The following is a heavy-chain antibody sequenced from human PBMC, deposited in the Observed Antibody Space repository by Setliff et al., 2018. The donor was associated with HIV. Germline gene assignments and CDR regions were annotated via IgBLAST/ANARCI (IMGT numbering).Heavy chain of an antibody. CDR1: GHTFINYY. J-gene: IGHJ3*02. D-gene: IGHD2-8*01. CDR2: IYSGGGST. V-gene: IGHV1-46*01. Sequence: ASVKVSCKAPGHTFINYYIHWVRQAPGQGLEWMGIIYSGGGSTNYAQKFQGRITMTSDTSTSTVYMELSSLRSEDSAVYYCARSIYEWGAFDIWGQETMVTVSS. CDR3: ARSIYEWGAFDI.